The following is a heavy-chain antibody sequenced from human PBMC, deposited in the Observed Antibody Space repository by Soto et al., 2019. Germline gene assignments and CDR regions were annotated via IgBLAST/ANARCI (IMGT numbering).Heavy chain of an antibody. V-gene: IGHV4-4*02. Sequence: SETLSLTCAVSGGSISSSNWWSWVRQPPGKGLEWIGEIYHSGSTNYNPSLKSRVTISVDKSKNQFSLKLSSVTAADTAVYYCARIRYLYYYYGMDVWGQGTTVTVSS. CDR2: IYHSGST. CDR3: ARIRYLYYYYGMDV. J-gene: IGHJ6*02. D-gene: IGHD1-1*01. CDR1: GGSISSSNW.